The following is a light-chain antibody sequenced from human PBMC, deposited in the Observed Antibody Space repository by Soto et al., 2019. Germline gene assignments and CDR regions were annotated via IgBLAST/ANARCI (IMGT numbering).Light chain of an antibody. J-gene: IGKJ1*01. CDR2: RAS. CDR3: LQYHNLWA. CDR1: QYIYSN. V-gene: IGKV3-15*01. Sequence: EIVMTQSPATVSGSPVESSTLSCRASQYIYSNVAWYQHRPGQAPRLLIYRASTRATGIPARFSGSGSGTEFTLTISSLQSEDFTVYSCLQYHNLWAFGQGTKVDIK.